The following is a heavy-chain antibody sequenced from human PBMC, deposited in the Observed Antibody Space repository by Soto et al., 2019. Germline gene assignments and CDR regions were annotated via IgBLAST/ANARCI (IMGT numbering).Heavy chain of an antibody. CDR1: GFTFGTYA. Sequence: GGSLRLSCAASGFTFGTYAMSWVRLAPGKGLEWVSAISGSAGRTYYADSVRGRFTISRDNSRNTLYLQMNSLRAEDTALYYCAKEMYSSGFFDYWGQGTLVTVSS. V-gene: IGHV3-23*01. CDR3: AKEMYSSGFFDY. CDR2: ISGSAGRT. D-gene: IGHD6-19*01. J-gene: IGHJ4*02.